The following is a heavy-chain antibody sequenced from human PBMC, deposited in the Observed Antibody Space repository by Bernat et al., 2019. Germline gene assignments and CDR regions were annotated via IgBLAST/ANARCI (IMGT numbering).Heavy chain of an antibody. CDR1: GYTFTGYY. D-gene: IGHD6-19*01. V-gene: IGHV1-2*04. J-gene: IGHJ6*02. CDR2: INPNSGGT. Sequence: QVQLVQSGAEVKKPGASVKVSCKASGYTFTGYYMHWVRQAPGQGLEWMGWINPNSGGTNYAQKLQGWVTMTRDTSISTAYMELSRLRSDDTAVYYCARDMGQYSSGWSGDYYYYYGMDVWGQGTTVTVSS. CDR3: ARDMGQYSSGWSGDYYYYYGMDV.